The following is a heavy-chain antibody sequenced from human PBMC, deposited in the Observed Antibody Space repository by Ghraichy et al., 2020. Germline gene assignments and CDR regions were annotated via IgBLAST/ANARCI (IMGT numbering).Heavy chain of an antibody. CDR3: ARGASSSIDY. CDR2: ISSSSTTM. Sequence: LSLTCAASGFSFSGFSMNWVRQAPGKGLEWISYISSSSTTMYYADSVKGRFTVTRDNAKNSLYLQMNNLIDEDAAVYYCARGASSSIDYWGQGTLVTVSS. CDR1: GFSFSGFS. J-gene: IGHJ4*02. V-gene: IGHV3-48*02. D-gene: IGHD6-6*01.